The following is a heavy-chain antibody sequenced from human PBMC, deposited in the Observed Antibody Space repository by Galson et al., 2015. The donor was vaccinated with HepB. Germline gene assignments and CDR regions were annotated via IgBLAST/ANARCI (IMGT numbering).Heavy chain of an antibody. CDR2: IIPILGIA. V-gene: IGHV1-69*10. D-gene: IGHD4-11*01. Sequence: VKVSCKASRGTFSSYTISWVRQAPRQGLEWMGRIIPILGIANYAQKFQGRVTITADKSTSTAYLELSSLRSEDTAVYFCARDTVTNHYYDYYGMDVWGQGTTVTVSS. J-gene: IGHJ6*02. CDR1: RGTFSSYT. CDR3: ARDTVTNHYYDYYGMDV.